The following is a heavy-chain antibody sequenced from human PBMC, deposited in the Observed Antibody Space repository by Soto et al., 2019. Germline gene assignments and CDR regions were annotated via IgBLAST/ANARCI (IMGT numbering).Heavy chain of an antibody. V-gene: IGHV3-15*07. Sequence: GGSLRLSCVASGFTFSSVWMNWVRQAPGKGLEWVGRIKTKSDGGPTDYAAPVKGRFTISRDDSIHTVYLQMNSLKTEDTALYYCTRNDAFDVWGKGTMVTVSS. J-gene: IGHJ3*01. CDR2: IKTKSDGGPT. CDR1: GFTFSSVW. CDR3: TRNDAFDV.